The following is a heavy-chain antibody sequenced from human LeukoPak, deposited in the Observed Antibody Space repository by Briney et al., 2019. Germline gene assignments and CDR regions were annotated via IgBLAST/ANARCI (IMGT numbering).Heavy chain of an antibody. J-gene: IGHJ4*02. CDR1: GFTFSSYA. CDR2: ISGSGGST. CDR3: TTDQHDSSGYWADY. Sequence: GGSLRLSCAASGFTFSSYAMSWVRQAPGKGLEWVSAISGSGGSTYYADSVKGRFTISRDNSKNTLYLQMNSLKTEDTAVYYCTTDQHDSSGYWADYWGQGTLVTVSS. V-gene: IGHV3-23*01. D-gene: IGHD3-22*01.